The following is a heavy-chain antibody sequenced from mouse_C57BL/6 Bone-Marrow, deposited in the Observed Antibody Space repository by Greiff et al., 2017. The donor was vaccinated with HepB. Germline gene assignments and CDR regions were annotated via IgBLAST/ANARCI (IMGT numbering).Heavy chain of an antibody. CDR1: GYAFSSSW. D-gene: IGHD3-1*01. J-gene: IGHJ1*03. CDR2: IYPGDGDT. Sequence: VKLMESGPELVKPGASVKISCKASGYAFSSSWMNWVKQRPGKGLEWIGRIYPGDGDTNYNGKFKGKATLTADKSSSTAYMQLSSLTSEDSAVYFCARSGYTTWYFDVWGTGTTVTVSS. V-gene: IGHV1-82*01. CDR3: ARSGYTTWYFDV.